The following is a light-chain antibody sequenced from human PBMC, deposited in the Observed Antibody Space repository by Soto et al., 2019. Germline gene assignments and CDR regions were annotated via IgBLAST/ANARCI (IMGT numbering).Light chain of an antibody. Sequence: EIVLTQSPATLSLSPGERATLSCGASQSVSSSFLGWYQQKPGLATRLLIYDASSRATSIPERFSGSGSGTDFTLTISRMEPEDVAVYYCQQYGSSPYTFGQGTKLEIK. CDR3: QQYGSSPYT. CDR1: QSVSSSF. CDR2: DAS. J-gene: IGKJ2*01. V-gene: IGKV3D-20*01.